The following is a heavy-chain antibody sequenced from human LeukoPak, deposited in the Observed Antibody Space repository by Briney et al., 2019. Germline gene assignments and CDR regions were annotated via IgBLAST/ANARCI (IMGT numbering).Heavy chain of an antibody. J-gene: IGHJ6*04. CDR1: GYTLTGYY. Sequence: ASVKVSCKASGYTLTGYYMHWVRQAPRQRLEWMGWINPNSGGTNYAQKFQGWVTMTRDKSISTAYMEPSRLRSDDTAVYYCARAEPYSSSWAVVWGKGTTVTVSS. CDR2: INPNSGGT. V-gene: IGHV1-2*04. D-gene: IGHD6-13*01. CDR3: ARAEPYSSSWAVV.